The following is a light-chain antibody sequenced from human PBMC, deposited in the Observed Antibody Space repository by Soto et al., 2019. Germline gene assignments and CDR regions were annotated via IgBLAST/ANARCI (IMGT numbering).Light chain of an antibody. CDR3: QHYNSYSEA. CDR1: QGISNY. V-gene: IGKV1-27*01. J-gene: IGKJ1*01. Sequence: DIQMTQSPPSLSASVGDRVTITCRASQGISNYLAWYQQKPGELPKLVIYAASILQTGVPSRFSGSGSGTDFTLTISSLQPDDFATYYCQHYNSYSEAFGQGTKVDIK. CDR2: AAS.